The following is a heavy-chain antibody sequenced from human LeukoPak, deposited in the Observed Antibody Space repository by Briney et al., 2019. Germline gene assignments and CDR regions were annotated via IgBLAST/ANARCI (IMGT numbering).Heavy chain of an antibody. CDR2: ISSSGSTI. Sequence: GGSLRLSCAASGFTFSSYEMNWVRQAPGKGLEWVSYISSSGSTIYYADSVKGRFTISRDDAKNSLYLQMNSLRAEDTAVYYCARDPYYGDYVVWGQGTLVTVSS. D-gene: IGHD4-17*01. V-gene: IGHV3-48*03. CDR3: ARDPYYGDYVV. J-gene: IGHJ4*02. CDR1: GFTFSSYE.